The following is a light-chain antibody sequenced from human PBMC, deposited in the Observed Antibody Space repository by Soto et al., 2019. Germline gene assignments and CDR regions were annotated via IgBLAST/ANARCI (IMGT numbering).Light chain of an antibody. J-gene: IGKJ4*01. Sequence: DIQMTQSPSSLSASVGDRVTITCRASQSISSYLNWYQQKPGKAPKLLIYTASSLQSGVPSRFSGSGSGTDFTLTISSLLGEDFATYYCQQIYSTPLTFGGGTKVEIK. V-gene: IGKV1-39*01. CDR2: TAS. CDR1: QSISSY. CDR3: QQIYSTPLT.